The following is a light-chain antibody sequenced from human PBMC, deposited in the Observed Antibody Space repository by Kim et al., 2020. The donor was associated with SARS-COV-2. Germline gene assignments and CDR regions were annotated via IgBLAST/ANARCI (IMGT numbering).Light chain of an antibody. CDR2: SNN. CDR3: AAWDDSLNGYVV. CDR1: SSNIGINT. V-gene: IGLV1-44*01. Sequence: QSVLTQPPSASGTPGQRVTISCSGSSSNIGINTVNWYQRLPGTAPQLLIYSNNQRPSGVPDRVSGSKSGTSASLAISGLQSEDEADYYCAAWDDSLNGYVVCGGGTQLTVL. J-gene: IGLJ2*01.